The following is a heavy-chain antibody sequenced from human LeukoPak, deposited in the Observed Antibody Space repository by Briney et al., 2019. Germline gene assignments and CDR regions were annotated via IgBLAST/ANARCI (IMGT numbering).Heavy chain of an antibody. CDR2: ISSNGGST. J-gene: IGHJ4*02. V-gene: IGHV3-64*01. Sequence: PGRSLRLSCAASGFTFSTDGMHWVRQAPGKGLEYVSAISSNGGSTYYANSVKGRFTISRDNSKDTLFLQMGSLRAEDMAVYYCARGGSIAARPIDYWGQGTLVTVSS. CDR3: ARGGSIAARPIDY. D-gene: IGHD6-6*01. CDR1: GFTFSTDG.